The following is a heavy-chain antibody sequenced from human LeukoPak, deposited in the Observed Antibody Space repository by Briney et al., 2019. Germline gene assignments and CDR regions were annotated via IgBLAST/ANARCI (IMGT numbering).Heavy chain of an antibody. D-gene: IGHD2-15*01. CDR2: ISYDGSNK. V-gene: IGHV3-30*18. CDR3: AKDNCQGFCELVVAATLDY. Sequence: GRSLRLSCAASGFTFSSYGMHWVRQAPGKGLEWVAVISYDGSNKYYADSVKGRFTISRDNSKNTLYLQMNSLRAEDTAVYYCAKDNCQGFCELVVAATLDYWGQGTQVTVSS. J-gene: IGHJ4*02. CDR1: GFTFSSYG.